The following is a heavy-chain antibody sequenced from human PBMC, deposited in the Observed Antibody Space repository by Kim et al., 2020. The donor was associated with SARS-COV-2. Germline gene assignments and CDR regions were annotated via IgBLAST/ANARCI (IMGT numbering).Heavy chain of an antibody. Sequence: STSLKPRLTISKDTSKNQVVLTMTNMDPVDTATYYCARTRYSSSWYYFDYWGQGTLVTVSS. J-gene: IGHJ4*02. V-gene: IGHV2-70*01. D-gene: IGHD6-13*01. CDR3: ARTRYSSSWYYFDY.